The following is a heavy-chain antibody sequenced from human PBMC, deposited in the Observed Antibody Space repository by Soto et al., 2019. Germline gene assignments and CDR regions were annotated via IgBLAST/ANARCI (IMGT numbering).Heavy chain of an antibody. Sequence: ASVKVSCKASGYTFTNYEINWVRQASGQGLEWMGWMNPGSGNTDYAHKFQGRVTMTRNISISTAYMELSRLGSDDTAIYYCARMVSSGSFNWFDPWGQGTLVTVSS. J-gene: IGHJ5*02. CDR3: ARMVSSGSFNWFDP. V-gene: IGHV1-8*01. D-gene: IGHD3-10*01. CDR1: GYTFTNYE. CDR2: MNPGSGNT.